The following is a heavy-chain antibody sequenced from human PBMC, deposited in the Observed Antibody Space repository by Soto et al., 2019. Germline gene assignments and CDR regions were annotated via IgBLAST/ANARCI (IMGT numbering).Heavy chain of an antibody. J-gene: IGHJ4*02. CDR1: GFTFSNAW. D-gene: IGHD3-16*02. Sequence: GGSLRLSCAASGFTFSNAWMSWVRQAPGKGLEWVGRIKSKTDGGTTDYAAPVKGRFTISRDDSKNTLYLQMNSLKTEDTAVYYCTTIRNDYIWGSYHAFDYRGQGTLVTVSS. CDR2: IKSKTDGGTT. V-gene: IGHV3-15*01. CDR3: TTIRNDYIWGSYHAFDY.